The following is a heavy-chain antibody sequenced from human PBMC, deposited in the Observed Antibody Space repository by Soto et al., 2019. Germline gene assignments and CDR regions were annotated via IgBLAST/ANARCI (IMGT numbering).Heavy chain of an antibody. CDR1: GFSLSTSGVG. CDR3: AHGDPAYYDSTTYYRGTYFQH. D-gene: IGHD3-22*01. J-gene: IGHJ1*01. V-gene: IGHV2-5*01. Sequence: SGPTLVNPPQPLTLTCTFSGFSLSTSGVGVGWIRQPPGKALEWLALIYWNDDKRYSPSLKSRLTITKDTSRNHVVLTMTNMDPVDTATYYCAHGDPAYYDSTTYYRGTYFQHWGQGTLVTVSS. CDR2: IYWNDDK.